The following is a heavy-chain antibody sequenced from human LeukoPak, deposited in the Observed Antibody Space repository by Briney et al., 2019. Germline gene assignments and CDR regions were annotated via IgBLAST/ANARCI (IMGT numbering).Heavy chain of an antibody. J-gene: IGHJ4*02. V-gene: IGHV3-33*01. CDR2: IWYDGSNK. Sequence: PGRSLRLSCAASGFTFSSYGMHWVRQAPGKGLEWVAVIWYDGSNKYYADSVKGRFTISRDNSKNTLYLQMNSLRAEDTAVYYCARGGYYYDSSGYYHEELFDYWGQGTLVTVSS. CDR1: GFTFSSYG. CDR3: ARGGYYYDSSGYYHEELFDY. D-gene: IGHD3-22*01.